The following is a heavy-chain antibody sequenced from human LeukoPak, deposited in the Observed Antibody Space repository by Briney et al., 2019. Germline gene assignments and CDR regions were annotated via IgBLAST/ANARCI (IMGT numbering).Heavy chain of an antibody. CDR2: VNIHGSGT. J-gene: IGHJ6*03. V-gene: IGHV3-74*01. D-gene: IGHD6-13*01. CDR3: LAGYYYSQMDV. Sequence: GGSLRLSCAASGFTFSDYWMPWVRQPPGKGLVWVARVNIHGSGTDYADSVKGRFTISRDNAKNTLYLQMTSLRAEDTAVYYALAGYYYSQMDVWGKGTAVTVSS. CDR1: GFTFSDYW.